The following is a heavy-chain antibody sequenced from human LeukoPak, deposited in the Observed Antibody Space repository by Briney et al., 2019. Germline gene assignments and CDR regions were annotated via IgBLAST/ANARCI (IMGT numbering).Heavy chain of an antibody. CDR2: INPSSGNT. J-gene: IGHJ5*02. Sequence: VASVKVSCKASGYTFSEYYLHWVRQAPGQGLEWMGWINPSSGNTNSAQKFQGRVTMTRETSITTAYMELSRLRSDDTAVYYCARARKEIGYDGWFDPWGQGTLVTVSS. CDR1: GYTFSEYY. V-gene: IGHV1-2*02. D-gene: IGHD5-12*01. CDR3: ARARKEIGYDGWFDP.